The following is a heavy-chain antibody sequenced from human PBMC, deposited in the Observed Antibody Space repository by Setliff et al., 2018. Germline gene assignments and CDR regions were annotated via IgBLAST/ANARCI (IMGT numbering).Heavy chain of an antibody. V-gene: IGHV4-59*08. CDR1: GGSISSYY. J-gene: IGHJ4*02. CDR2: VYNSGST. CDR3: ARLSGYYFDY. Sequence: SETLSLTCTVSGGSISSYYWTWIRQPPGKGLEWIGFVYNSGSTTYNPSLKSRVTISVDTSKNQFSLKLSSVTAADTAVFYCARLSGYYFDYWGQGTLVTVSS. D-gene: IGHD3-22*01.